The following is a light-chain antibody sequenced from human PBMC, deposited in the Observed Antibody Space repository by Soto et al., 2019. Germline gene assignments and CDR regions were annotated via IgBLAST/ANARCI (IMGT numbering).Light chain of an antibody. V-gene: IGKV3-20*01. CDR1: QSVSSSY. Sequence: EILLTQSPGTLSFSPGDRATLSCRASQSVSSSYLAWYQQKPGQAPGLLIYGASSRATGIPDRFSGSGSGTDFTLTISRLEPEDFAVYYCQQYGRSPWTFGQGTKVDIK. CDR2: GAS. CDR3: QQYGRSPWT. J-gene: IGKJ1*01.